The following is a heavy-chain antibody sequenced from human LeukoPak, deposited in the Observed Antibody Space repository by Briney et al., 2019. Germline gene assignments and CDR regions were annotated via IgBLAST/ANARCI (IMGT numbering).Heavy chain of an antibody. CDR1: GFTFNNYA. CDR2: INPSGYNP. D-gene: IGHD5-18*01. CDR3: ARLRIQLWGTIGNFDY. V-gene: IGHV3-23*01. J-gene: IGHJ4*02. Sequence: GGSLRLSCAASGFTFNNYAMNWVRQAPGKGLEWVSSINPSGYNPYYADSVKGRFTISRDNSKNSLYLQMSSLRAEDTAVYYCARLRIQLWGTIGNFDYWGQGTLVTVSS.